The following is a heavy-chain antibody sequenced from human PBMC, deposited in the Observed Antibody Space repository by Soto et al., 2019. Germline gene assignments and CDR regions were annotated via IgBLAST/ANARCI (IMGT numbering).Heavy chain of an antibody. J-gene: IGHJ4*02. Sequence: ESGGGVVQPGRSLRLSCAASGFTFSSYAMHWVRQAPGKGLEWVAVISYDGSNKYYADSVKGRFTISRDNSKNTLYLQMNSLRAEDTAVYYCARDDWGCSGGSCSLFNFDYWGQGTLVTVSS. CDR2: ISYDGSNK. CDR1: GFTFSSYA. V-gene: IGHV3-30-3*01. D-gene: IGHD2-15*01. CDR3: ARDDWGCSGGSCSLFNFDY.